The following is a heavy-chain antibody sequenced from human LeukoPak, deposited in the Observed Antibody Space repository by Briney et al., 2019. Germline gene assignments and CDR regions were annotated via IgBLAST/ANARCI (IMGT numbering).Heavy chain of an antibody. CDR3: ARVRSGGDYYYYYMDV. Sequence: PSETLSLTCTVSGYSISSGYYWGWIRQPPGKGLEWIGSIYHSGSTYYNPSLKSRVTISVDKSKNQFSLKLSSVTAADTAVYYCARVRSGGDYYYYYMDVWGKGTTVTVSS. CDR2: IYHSGST. CDR1: GYSISSGYY. D-gene: IGHD3-3*01. J-gene: IGHJ6*03. V-gene: IGHV4-38-2*02.